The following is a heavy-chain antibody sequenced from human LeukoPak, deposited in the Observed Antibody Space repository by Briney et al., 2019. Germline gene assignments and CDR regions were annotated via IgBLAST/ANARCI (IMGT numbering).Heavy chain of an antibody. J-gene: IGHJ6*03. CDR2: INPSGGST. CDR1: VYTFTSYY. Sequence: ASVKVSCKASVYTFTSYYMHWVRQAPGQGLEWMGIINPSGGSTSYPQKFQGRVTMTRDTSTSTVYMELSSLRSEDTAVYYCASSSYYYYYMDVWGKGTTVTVSS. V-gene: IGHV1-46*03. D-gene: IGHD6-6*01. CDR3: ASSSYYYYYMDV.